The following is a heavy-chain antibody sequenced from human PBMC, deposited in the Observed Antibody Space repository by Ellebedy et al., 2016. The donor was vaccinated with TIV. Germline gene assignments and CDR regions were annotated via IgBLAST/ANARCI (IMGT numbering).Heavy chain of an antibody. D-gene: IGHD3-22*01. CDR1: GFTFSSYG. J-gene: IGHJ4*02. CDR2: IWYDGSNK. CDR3: ARDGDYYDSSGFINPYFDY. Sequence: GESLKISCAASGFTFSSYGMHWVRQAPGKGLEWVAVIWYDGSNKYYADSVKGRFTISRDNSKNTLYLQMNSLRAEDTAVYYCARDGDYYDSSGFINPYFDYWGQGTLVTVSS. V-gene: IGHV3-33*01.